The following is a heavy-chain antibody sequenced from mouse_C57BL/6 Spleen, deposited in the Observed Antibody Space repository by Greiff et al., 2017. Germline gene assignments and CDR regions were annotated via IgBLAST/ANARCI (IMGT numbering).Heavy chain of an antibody. CDR1: GYTFTNYW. CDR3: AREGDDGRGDYFDY. D-gene: IGHD2-3*01. Sequence: QVQLKESGAELVRPGTSVKMSCKASGYTFTNYWIGWAKQRPGHGLEWIGDIYPGGGYTNYNEKFKGKATLTADKSSSTAYMQFSSLTSEDSAIYYCAREGDDGRGDYFDYWGQGTTLTVSS. CDR2: IYPGGGYT. V-gene: IGHV1-63*01. J-gene: IGHJ2*01.